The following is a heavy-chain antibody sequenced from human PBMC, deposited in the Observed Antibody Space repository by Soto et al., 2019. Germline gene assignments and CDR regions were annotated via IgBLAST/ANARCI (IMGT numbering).Heavy chain of an antibody. CDR2: IIPIFGTA. D-gene: IGHD2-15*01. V-gene: IGHV1-69*13. CDR1: GGTFSSYS. Sequence: SVNVSCKASGGTFSSYSISWVRQAPGQGLECMGWIIPIFGTANYAQKFQGRVTITADESTSTAYMELSSLRSEDTAVYYCAREALAANLVYCSGGSCHSHWFDPWGQGTLVTVSS. CDR3: AREALAANLVYCSGGSCHSHWFDP. J-gene: IGHJ5*02.